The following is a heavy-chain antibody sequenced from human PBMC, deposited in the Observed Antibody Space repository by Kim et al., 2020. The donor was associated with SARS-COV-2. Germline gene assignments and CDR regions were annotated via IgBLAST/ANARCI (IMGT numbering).Heavy chain of an antibody. CDR1: GFTFGDYA. CDR2: ISWNSGSI. V-gene: IGHV3-9*01. J-gene: IGHJ6*02. D-gene: IGHD6-13*01. Sequence: GGSLRLSCAASGFTFGDYAMHWVRQAPGKGLEWVSGISWNSGSIGYADSVKGRFTISRDNAKNSLYLQMNSLRAEDTALYYCAKDMSGQQLYYYYGMDVWGQGTTVTVSS. CDR3: AKDMSGQQLYYYYGMDV.